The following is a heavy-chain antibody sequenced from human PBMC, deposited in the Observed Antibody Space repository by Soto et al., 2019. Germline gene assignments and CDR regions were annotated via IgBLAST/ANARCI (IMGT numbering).Heavy chain of an antibody. CDR2: IYYSGST. D-gene: IGHD3-22*01. Sequence: SETLSLTCTVSGVSISSGDYYWSWIRQPPGKGLEWIGYIYYSGSTYYNPSLKSRVTISVDTSKNQFSLKLSSVTAADTAVYYCARVPYYYDSSGYSDYWGQGTLVTVSS. J-gene: IGHJ4*02. CDR3: ARVPYYYDSSGYSDY. V-gene: IGHV4-30-4*01. CDR1: GVSISSGDYY.